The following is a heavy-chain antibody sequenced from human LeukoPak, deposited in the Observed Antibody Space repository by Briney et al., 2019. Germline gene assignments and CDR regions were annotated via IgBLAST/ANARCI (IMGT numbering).Heavy chain of an antibody. J-gene: IGHJ3*02. CDR1: GGSISSYY. V-gene: IGHV4-59*08. D-gene: IGHD7-27*01. Sequence: SETLSLTCTVSGGSISSYYWSWIRQPPGKGLEWIGYIYYSGSTSYNPSLKSRVTISVDTSKNQFSLKLSSVTAADTAVYYCARRGDWGVDAFDIWGQGTMVTVSS. CDR2: IYYSGST. CDR3: ARRGDWGVDAFDI.